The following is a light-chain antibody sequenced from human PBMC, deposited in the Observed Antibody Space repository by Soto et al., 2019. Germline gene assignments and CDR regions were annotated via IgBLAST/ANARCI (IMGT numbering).Light chain of an antibody. CDR2: DAS. Sequence: EIVLTQSPATLSLSPGERATLSCRARQSVSSYLAWYQQKPGQAPRLLIYDASSRATGIPARFSGSGSGTDFTLTISSLEPEDFAVYYCQQRSNWYTFGQGTKLEIK. CDR1: QSVSSY. CDR3: QQRSNWYT. V-gene: IGKV3-11*01. J-gene: IGKJ2*01.